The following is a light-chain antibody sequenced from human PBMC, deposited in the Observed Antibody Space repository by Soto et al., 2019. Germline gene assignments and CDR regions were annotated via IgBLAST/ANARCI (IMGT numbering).Light chain of an antibody. J-gene: IGKJ2*01. CDR1: QGISSF. Sequence: AIRMTQSPSSISASTGDRVTITCRASQGISSFLAWYQQKPGKAPKLLIYAAATLQRGAPSRFSASGSGTDFPLTISRLQSEDFATYFCQQNLIYPYSLGQGTKREI. CDR3: QQNLIYPYS. V-gene: IGKV1-8*01. CDR2: AAA.